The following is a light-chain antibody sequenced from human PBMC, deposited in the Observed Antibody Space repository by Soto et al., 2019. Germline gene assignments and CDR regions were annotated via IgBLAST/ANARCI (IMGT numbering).Light chain of an antibody. J-gene: IGKJ1*01. V-gene: IGKV1-5*03. Sequence: DIPMTQSPSTLSASVGDRVTITCRASQSIDTWLAWYQQKPGRVPTLLIYKASTLESGVPSRFSGSGSGTEFTLTIISLQPDDVGTYYCQQYNSYSAGTFGQGTKAEIK. CDR3: QQYNSYSAGT. CDR2: KAS. CDR1: QSIDTW.